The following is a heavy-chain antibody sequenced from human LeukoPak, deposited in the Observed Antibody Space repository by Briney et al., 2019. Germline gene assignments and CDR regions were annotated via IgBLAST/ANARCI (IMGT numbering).Heavy chain of an antibody. D-gene: IGHD3-16*02. Sequence: GGSLRLSCAASGFTFSSYAMSWVRQAPGKGLEWVSAISGSGGSTYYADSVKGRFTISRDNSTNTLYLQMNSLRAEDTAVYYCAKESDWRITFGGVIVPPYYFDYWGQGTLVTVSS. V-gene: IGHV3-23*01. CDR2: ISGSGGST. CDR3: AKESDWRITFGGVIVPPYYFDY. CDR1: GFTFSSYA. J-gene: IGHJ4*02.